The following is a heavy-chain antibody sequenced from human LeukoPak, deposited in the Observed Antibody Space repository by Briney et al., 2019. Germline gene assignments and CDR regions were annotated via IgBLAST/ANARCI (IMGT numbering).Heavy chain of an antibody. D-gene: IGHD6-13*01. V-gene: IGHV3-23*01. Sequence: GGSLRLSCAASGFTFSSYAMSWVRQAPGKGLEWVSAISGSGGSTYYADPVKGRFTISRDNSKNTLYLQMNSLRAEDTAVYYCAKSNVASRYSSSWYPYWGQGTLVTVSS. CDR1: GFTFSSYA. CDR2: ISGSGGST. CDR3: AKSNVASRYSSSWYPY. J-gene: IGHJ4*02.